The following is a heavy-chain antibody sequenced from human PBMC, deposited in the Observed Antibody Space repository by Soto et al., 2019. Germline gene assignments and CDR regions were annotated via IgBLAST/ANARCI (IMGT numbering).Heavy chain of an antibody. CDR1: GGSISSSSYY. V-gene: IGHV4-39*01. CDR2: IYYSGST. Sequence: SETLSLTCTVSGGSISSSSYYWGWIRQPPGKGLEWIGSIYYSGSTYYNPSLKSRVTISVDTSKNQFSLKLSSVTAADTAVYYCARQGGQWLSFDDWGQGTRVTVSS. J-gene: IGHJ4*02. CDR3: ARQGGQWLSFDD. D-gene: IGHD6-19*01.